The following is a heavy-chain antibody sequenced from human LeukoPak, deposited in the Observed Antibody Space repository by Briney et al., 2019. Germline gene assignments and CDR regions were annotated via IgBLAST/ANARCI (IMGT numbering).Heavy chain of an antibody. D-gene: IGHD6-13*01. CDR1: GFTLSTYA. CDR3: ARHNISSSYDY. Sequence: GGSLRLSCAASGFTLSTYAMSWVRQTPGKGLEWVAATSSSDAGTYHADSVRGRFTISRDNSKNTLYLQMNSLRAEDTTVYYCARHNISSSYDYWGQGTLVTVSS. CDR2: TSSSDAGT. J-gene: IGHJ4*02. V-gene: IGHV3-23*01.